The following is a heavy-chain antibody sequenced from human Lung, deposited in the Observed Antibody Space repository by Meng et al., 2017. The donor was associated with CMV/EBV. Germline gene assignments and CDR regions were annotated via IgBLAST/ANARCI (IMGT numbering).Heavy chain of an antibody. CDR2: IRYDGSNK. Sequence: GESLKISCAASGFTFSSYGMPWVRQAPGKGLEWGAFIRYDGSNKYYADSVKGRFTISRDNSKNTLYLQMNSLRAEDTAVYYYASALFQQWLTRTGDCGKDVWRQGXTVTVSS. V-gene: IGHV3-30*02. CDR3: ASALFQQWLTRTGDCGKDV. D-gene: IGHD6-19*01. CDR1: GFTFSSYG. J-gene: IGHJ6*02.